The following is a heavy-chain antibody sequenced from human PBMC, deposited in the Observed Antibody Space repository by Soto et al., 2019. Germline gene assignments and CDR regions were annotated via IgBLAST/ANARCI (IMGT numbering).Heavy chain of an antibody. V-gene: IGHV3-30-3*01. CDR3: ARGLAGSSPAGWFDP. Sequence: QVQLVESGGGVVQPGRSLRLSCAASGFTFSSYAMHWVRQAPGKGLEWVTVISYDGSNKYYSDSVKGRFTSSRDNSKNTLYLQMNSLRAEDTAVYYCARGLAGSSPAGWFDPWGQGTLVTVSS. D-gene: IGHD6-13*01. CDR1: GFTFSSYA. CDR2: ISYDGSNK. J-gene: IGHJ5*02.